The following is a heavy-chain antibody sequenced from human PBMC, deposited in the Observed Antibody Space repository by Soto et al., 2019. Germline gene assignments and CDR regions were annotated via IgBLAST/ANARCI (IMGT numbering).Heavy chain of an antibody. V-gene: IGHV4-38-2*02. J-gene: IGHJ4*02. CDR3: ARDAGTAMVEYYFDY. CDR1: VYSISSGYY. CDR2: IYHSGST. D-gene: IGHD5-18*01. Sequence: PSETLSLTGAVSVYSISSGYYWGWIRQPPGKGLEWIGSIYHSGSTYYNPSLKSRVTISVDTSKNQFSLKLSSVTAADTAVYYCARDAGTAMVEYYFDYWGQGTLVTVSS.